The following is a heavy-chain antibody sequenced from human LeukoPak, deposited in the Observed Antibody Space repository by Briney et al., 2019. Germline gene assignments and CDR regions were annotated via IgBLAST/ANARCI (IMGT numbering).Heavy chain of an antibody. V-gene: IGHV4-30-2*01. Sequence: SQTLSLTCTVSGGSISSGGYYWSWIRQPPGKGLEWIGYIYHSGSTYYNPSLKSRVTISVDRSKNQFSLKLSSVTAADTAVYYCASDYGSGSLDYWGQGTLVTVSS. CDR3: ASDYGSGSLDY. J-gene: IGHJ4*02. CDR2: IYHSGST. CDR1: GGSISSGGYY. D-gene: IGHD3-10*01.